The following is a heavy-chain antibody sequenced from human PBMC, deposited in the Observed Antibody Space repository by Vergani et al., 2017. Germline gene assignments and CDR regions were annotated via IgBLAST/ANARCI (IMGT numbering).Heavy chain of an antibody. CDR2: IRYDGSNP. CDR3: AKKGDSLHYYGVDL. D-gene: IGHD5-18*01. V-gene: IGHV3-30*02. J-gene: IGHJ6*02. CDR1: GYTFGHFD. Sequence: QVQLLQSGDGVVQPGGSLRLSCTGSGYTFGHFDMHWVRQAPGKGLAWVAFIRYDGSNPQYIDSVKGRFTISRDNSKDTLFLQMNGLRPEDTGTYFCAKKGDSLHYYGVDLWGQGTTITVSS.